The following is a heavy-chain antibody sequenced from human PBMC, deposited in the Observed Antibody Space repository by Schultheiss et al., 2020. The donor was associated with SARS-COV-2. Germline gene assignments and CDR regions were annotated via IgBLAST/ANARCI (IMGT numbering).Heavy chain of an antibody. CDR1: GFTFSSYE. Sequence: GESLKISCAASGFTFSSYEMNWVRQAPGKGLEWVSYISSSGSTIYYADSVKGRFTISRDNAKNSLYLQMNSLRAEDTAVYYCAKGTDWYGNTYYYYGMDVWGQGTTVTVSS. CDR2: ISSSGSTI. V-gene: IGHV3-48*03. D-gene: IGHD6-19*01. J-gene: IGHJ6*02. CDR3: AKGTDWYGNTYYYYGMDV.